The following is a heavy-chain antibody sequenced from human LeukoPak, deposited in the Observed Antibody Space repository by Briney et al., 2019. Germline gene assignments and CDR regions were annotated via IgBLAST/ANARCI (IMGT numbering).Heavy chain of an antibody. CDR2: INPSGGST. Sequence: ASVKVSCKASGYTFTSYGISWVRQAPGQGLEWMGIINPSGGSTIYAQKFQGRVTMTEDTSTDTAYMELSSLRSEDTAVYYCATVTLSGSYSFDDYWGQGTPVTVSS. V-gene: IGHV1-46*01. D-gene: IGHD1-26*01. CDR3: ATVTLSGSYSFDDY. J-gene: IGHJ4*02. CDR1: GYTFTSYG.